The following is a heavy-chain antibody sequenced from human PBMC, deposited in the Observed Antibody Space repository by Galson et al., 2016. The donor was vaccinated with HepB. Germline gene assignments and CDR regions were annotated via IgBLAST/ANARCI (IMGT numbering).Heavy chain of an antibody. CDR2: MYHTEDT. CDR3: ATGIVVAGKYYYYYMDV. J-gene: IGHJ6*03. D-gene: IGHD6-19*01. CDR1: GASISDTEYY. Sequence: LTCTVSGASISDTEYYWGWIRQPPGRGLEWVGSMYHTEDTYYNPSLKSRVTISVDTSKNQFSLRLNSVTAADTGVYYCATGIVVAGKYYYYYMDVWGKGTTVIVSS. V-gene: IGHV4-39*01.